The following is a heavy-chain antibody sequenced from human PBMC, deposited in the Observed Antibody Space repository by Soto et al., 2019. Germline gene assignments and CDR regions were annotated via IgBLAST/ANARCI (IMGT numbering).Heavy chain of an antibody. CDR3: ARANIPLVRGVIIDYYYDGMDV. CDR2: IIPIFGTA. J-gene: IGHJ6*02. V-gene: IGHV1-69*01. CDR1: GGTFSSYA. Sequence: QVQLVQSGAEVKKPGSSVKVSCKASGGTFSSYAISWVRQAPGQVLEWMGGIIPIFGTANYAQKFQGRVTITEDESTSTAYMELSSLRSEDTAVYYCARANIPLVRGVIIDYYYDGMDVWGQGTTVTVSS. D-gene: IGHD3-10*01.